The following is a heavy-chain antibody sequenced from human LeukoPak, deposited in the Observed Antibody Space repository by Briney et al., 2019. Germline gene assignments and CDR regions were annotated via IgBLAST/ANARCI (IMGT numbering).Heavy chain of an antibody. CDR1: GGSINNYY. Sequence: SETLSLTCTVSGGSINNYYWSWIRQPAGKGLEWIGRIYTSGSTNYNPSLKSRVTMSVDTSKKQFSLKLSSVTAADTAVYYCARISSSNWYNERGAFDVWGQGTMVTVSS. CDR2: IYTSGST. D-gene: IGHD6-13*01. J-gene: IGHJ3*01. CDR3: ARISSSNWYNERGAFDV. V-gene: IGHV4-4*07.